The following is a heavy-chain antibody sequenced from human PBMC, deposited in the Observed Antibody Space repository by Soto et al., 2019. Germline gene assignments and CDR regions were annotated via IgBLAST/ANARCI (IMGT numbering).Heavy chain of an antibody. V-gene: IGHV4-4*07. CDR3: ARGQRFSALVDP. Sequence: WTWIRQPAGKGLEWLGRIYSSGSTKYNPSLQSRVTVSLDTSKNQFSLRLTSVTAADTAVYYCARGQRFSALVDPWGQGTLVTVSS. CDR2: IYSSGST. J-gene: IGHJ5*02. D-gene: IGHD3-3*01.